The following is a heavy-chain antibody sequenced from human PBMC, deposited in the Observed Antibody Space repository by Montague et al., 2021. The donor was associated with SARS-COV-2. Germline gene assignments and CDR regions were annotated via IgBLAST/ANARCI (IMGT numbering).Heavy chain of an antibody. J-gene: IGHJ6*03. CDR1: GGSISSYY. CDR3: ARALVPEEWLFGGDYYYYMDV. V-gene: IGHV4-59*01. Sequence: SETLSLTCAVYGGSISSYYWSWIRQLPGKGLEWIGYIYYSGSTNYNPSLKSRVTISVDTSKNQFSLKLSSVTVADTAVYYCARALVPEEWLFGGDYYYYMDVWGKGTTVTVSS. CDR2: IYYSGST. D-gene: IGHD3-3*01.